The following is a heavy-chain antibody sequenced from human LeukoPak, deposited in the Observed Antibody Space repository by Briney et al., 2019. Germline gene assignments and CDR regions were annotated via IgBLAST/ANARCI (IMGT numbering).Heavy chain of an antibody. D-gene: IGHD6-13*01. CDR3: AREDFYSSTWHAFDY. V-gene: IGHV3-33*01. CDR2: IWYDGSNK. Sequence: PGGSLRLSCAAAGFTFSSYGMHWVRQAPGKGLGWVAFIWYDGSNKYFADSVKGRFTISRDNSKNTLYLEMNSLRAEDTAVYYCAREDFYSSTWHAFDYWGQGTLVTVSS. CDR1: GFTFSSYG. J-gene: IGHJ4*02.